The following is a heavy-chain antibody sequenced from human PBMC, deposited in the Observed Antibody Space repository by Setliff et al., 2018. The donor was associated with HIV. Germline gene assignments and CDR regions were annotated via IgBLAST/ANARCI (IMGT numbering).Heavy chain of an antibody. CDR1: GASISSSNSY. CDR3: ARHRDPPGTKWIYYYYYMDL. CDR2: IYQSGSP. Sequence: PSQTLSLTCAVYGASISSSNSYWGWIRQPPGKRLEWLGSIYQSGSPSYNPSLSSRLTISVDTSKNHVSLRLSSVTAADTGVYYCARHRDPPGTKWIYYYYYMDLWGEGTTVTVSS. J-gene: IGHJ6*03. V-gene: IGHV4-39*01. D-gene: IGHD5-12*01.